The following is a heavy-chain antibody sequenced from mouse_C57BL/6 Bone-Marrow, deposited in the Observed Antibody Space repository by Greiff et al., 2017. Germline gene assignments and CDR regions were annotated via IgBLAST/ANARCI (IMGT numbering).Heavy chain of an antibody. V-gene: IGHV14-4*01. CDR1: GFNFTDYY. CDR3: SAGLAWFAY. Sequence: VQLKESGAELVRPGASVKLSCTASGFNFTDYYMHWVKQRPEQGLEWIGWIDPENGDTDYASTFQGKATLTADTSSNTASLQLSRLTSEDTAVSCCSAGLAWFAYWDRGTLVTVSA. CDR2: IDPENGDT. J-gene: IGHJ3*01.